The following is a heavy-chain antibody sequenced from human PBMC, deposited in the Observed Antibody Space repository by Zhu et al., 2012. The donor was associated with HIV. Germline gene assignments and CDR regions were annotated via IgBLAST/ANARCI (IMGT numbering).Heavy chain of an antibody. CDR2: SKSDGSSA. D-gene: IGHD3-10*01. J-gene: IGHJ4*02. Sequence: VQLVESGGGLVQPGGSLRLSCAASGFTFSSYWIHWVRQVPGKGLVWVSRSKSDGSSASYADSVKGRFTISRDNAKNTLYLQMNSLRAEDTAVYYCARLYYYGSGRSYYFDLLGPREPWSPSPQ. CDR1: GFTFSSYW. V-gene: IGHV3-74*01. CDR3: ARLYYYGSGRSYYFDL.